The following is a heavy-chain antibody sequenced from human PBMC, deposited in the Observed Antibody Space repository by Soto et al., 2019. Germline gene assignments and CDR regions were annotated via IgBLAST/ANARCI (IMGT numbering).Heavy chain of an antibody. CDR1: GGTFSGYY. J-gene: IGHJ4*01. CDR2: ISYSGST. V-gene: IGHV4-34*01. Sequence: SETLSLTCAVSGGTFSGYYWNWLRQPPGKGLECIGEISYSGSTDYNPSLRSRVTISVDTSKNQFSLKLTSLTAADTAVYYCARRGKSSGWAPDFWGRGILVTVSS. CDR3: ARRGKSSGWAPDF. D-gene: IGHD6-19*01.